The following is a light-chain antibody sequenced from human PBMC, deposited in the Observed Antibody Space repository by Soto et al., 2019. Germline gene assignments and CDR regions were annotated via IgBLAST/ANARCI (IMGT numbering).Light chain of an antibody. CDR2: EVT. Sequence: QSVLTQPASVSGSPGQSITISCTGTSSDVGGYNSVSWYQQHPGKAPKLVIYEVTNRPSGISNRFSGSKSGNTASPTISGLQAEDEADYYCSSYTSSSTRVFGTGTKVTVL. V-gene: IGLV2-14*01. CDR1: SSDVGGYNS. J-gene: IGLJ1*01. CDR3: SSYTSSSTRV.